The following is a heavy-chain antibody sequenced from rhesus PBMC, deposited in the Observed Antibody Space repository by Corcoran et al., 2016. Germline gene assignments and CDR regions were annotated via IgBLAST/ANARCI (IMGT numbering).Heavy chain of an antibody. Sequence: QVQLQESGPGLVKPSEPLSLTCAVSGYSVTSNYWSWIRQPPGKGLEWIGYISVTSGRTYYNPSLKSRVTISTDTSKNQFSLKVNSVTAADTAVYYCATSTVAATAYWGQGVLVTVSS. D-gene: IGHD4-29*01. J-gene: IGHJ4*01. V-gene: IGHV4-165*01. CDR1: GYSVTSNY. CDR2: ISVTSGRT. CDR3: ATSTVAATAY.